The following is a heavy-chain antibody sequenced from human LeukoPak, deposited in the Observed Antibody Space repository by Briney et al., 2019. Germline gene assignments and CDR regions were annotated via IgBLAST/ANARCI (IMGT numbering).Heavy chain of an antibody. V-gene: IGHV4-4*07. CDR2: IYTSGST. CDR1: GGSISSYY. J-gene: IGHJ3*02. CDR3: ARDLAAAGNDAFDI. Sequence: PSETLSLTCTVSGGSISSYYWSWIRQPAGKGLEWIGRIYTSGSTNYNPSLKSRVTMLVDTSKNQFSLKLSSVTAADTAVYYCARDLAAAGNDAFDIWGQGTMVTVSS. D-gene: IGHD6-13*01.